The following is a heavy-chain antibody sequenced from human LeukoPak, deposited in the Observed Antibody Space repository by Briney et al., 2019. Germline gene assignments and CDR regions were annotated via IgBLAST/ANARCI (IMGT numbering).Heavy chain of an antibody. Sequence: PGGSLRLSCAASGFTFSSYGMHWVRQAPGKGLEWVAVIWYDGSNKYYADSVKGRFTISIDNSKNTLYLQMNSLRAEDTAVYYCAKDLDSNYFDYWGQGTLVTVSS. CDR2: IWYDGSNK. V-gene: IGHV3-33*06. CDR3: AKDLDSNYFDY. J-gene: IGHJ4*02. D-gene: IGHD3-22*01. CDR1: GFTFSSYG.